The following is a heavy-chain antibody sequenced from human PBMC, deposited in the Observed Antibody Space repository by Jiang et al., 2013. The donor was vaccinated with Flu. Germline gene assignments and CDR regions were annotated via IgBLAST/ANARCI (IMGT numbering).Heavy chain of an antibody. CDR3: ARGGSSYYDFWSGYYRDKLPYGMDV. D-gene: IGHD3-3*01. CDR1: GYTFTGYY. V-gene: IGHV1-2*04. Sequence: SGAEVKKPGASVKVSCKASGYTFTGYYMHWVRQAPGQGLEWMGWINPNSGGTNYAQKFQGWVTMTRDTSISTAYIELSRLRSDDTAVYYCARGGSSYYDFWSGYYRDKLPYGMDVWGQGTTVTVSS. J-gene: IGHJ6*02. CDR2: INPNSGGT.